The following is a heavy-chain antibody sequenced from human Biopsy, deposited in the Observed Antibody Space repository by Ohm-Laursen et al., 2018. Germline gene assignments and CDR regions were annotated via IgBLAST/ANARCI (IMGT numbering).Heavy chain of an antibody. V-gene: IGHV1-69*04. D-gene: IGHD3-3*01. CDR2: IVPVLGHL. J-gene: IGHJ4*02. CDR3: AANADGYYTEFDY. Sequence: GASVKVSCKASGGPSSNYAFNWVRQAPGQGLERVGRIVPVLGHLNYAQRFQGRVSITADKSTSYVFMELSRLTSGDTAVYYCAANADGYYTEFDYWGPGTLVTVSS. CDR1: GGPSSNYA.